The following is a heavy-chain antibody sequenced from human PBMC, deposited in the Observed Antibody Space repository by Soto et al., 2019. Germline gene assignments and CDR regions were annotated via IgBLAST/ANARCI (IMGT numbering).Heavy chain of an antibody. V-gene: IGHV4-34*01. D-gene: IGHD3-9*01. CDR2: INHSGST. J-gene: IGHJ4*02. CDR1: GGSFSDYY. Sequence: PETLSLTCAVYGGSFSDYYWNWIRQPPGKGLEWIGEINHSGSTNYNPSLKSRVTISVDTSKNHFSLKLSSVTAADTAVDSCKRAMEVDDILTGAFDYWGQGTLVTVFS. CDR3: KRAMEVDDILTGAFDY.